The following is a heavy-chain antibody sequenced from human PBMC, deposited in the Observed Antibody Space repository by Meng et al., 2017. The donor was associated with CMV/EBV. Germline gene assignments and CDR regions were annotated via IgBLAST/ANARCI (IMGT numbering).Heavy chain of an antibody. Sequence: ASVKVSYKASGYTFTGYYMHWVRQAPGQGLEWMGWINPNSGGTNYAQKFQGRVTMTRDTSISTAYMELSRLRSDDTAVYYCAREGRSGERGDAFDIWGQGTMVTVSS. J-gene: IGHJ3*02. CDR1: GYTFTGYY. CDR3: AREGRSGERGDAFDI. CDR2: INPNSGGT. D-gene: IGHD2-15*01. V-gene: IGHV1-2*02.